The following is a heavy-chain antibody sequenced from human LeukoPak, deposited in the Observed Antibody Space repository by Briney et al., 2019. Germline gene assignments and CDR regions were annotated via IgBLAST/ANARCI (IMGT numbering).Heavy chain of an antibody. V-gene: IGHV3-13*01. CDR3: ARDRRAAAQTVPYYFDY. Sequence: PGGSLRLSCAASGFTFNTYDMHWVRQATGKGLEWVSAIATDGNTYYLGSVRGRFTISRENAKNSLYLQMDSLRAGDTAVYYCARDRRAAAQTVPYYFDYWGQGTLVTVSS. CDR1: GFTFNTYD. J-gene: IGHJ4*02. CDR2: IATDGNT. D-gene: IGHD6-13*01.